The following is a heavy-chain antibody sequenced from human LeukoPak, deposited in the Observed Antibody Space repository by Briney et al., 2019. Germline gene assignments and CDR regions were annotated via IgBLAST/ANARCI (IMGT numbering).Heavy chain of an antibody. J-gene: IGHJ5*02. CDR1: GYSISSGYY. V-gene: IGHV4-38-2*02. CDR3: ARDAKYYYGSGHPCWFDP. Sequence: SETLSLTCAVSGYSISSGYYWGWIRQPPGKGLEWIGSIYHSRNTYYNPSLKSRVTISVDTSKNQFSLKLSSVTAADTAVYYCARDAKYYYGSGHPCWFDPWGPRTLVTVSS. CDR2: IYHSRNT. D-gene: IGHD3-10*01.